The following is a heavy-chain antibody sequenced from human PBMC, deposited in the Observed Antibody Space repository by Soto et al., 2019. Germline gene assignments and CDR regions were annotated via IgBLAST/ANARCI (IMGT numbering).Heavy chain of an antibody. CDR1: GYTFTSYD. CDR2: MNPNSGNT. CDR3: ATRYYDILTGHDAFDI. Sequence: ASVKVSCKGSGYTFTSYDINWVRQATGQGLEWMGWMNPNSGNTGYAQKFQGRVTMTRNTSISTAYMELSSLRSEDTAVYYCATRYYDILTGHDAFDIWGQGTMVTV. V-gene: IGHV1-8*01. D-gene: IGHD3-9*01. J-gene: IGHJ3*02.